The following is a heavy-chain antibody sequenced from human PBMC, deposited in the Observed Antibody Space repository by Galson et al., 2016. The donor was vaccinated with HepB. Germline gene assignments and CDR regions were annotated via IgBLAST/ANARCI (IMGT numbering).Heavy chain of an antibody. CDR1: GFPFSSYA. CDR3: FRVPRDYADYSSGVGDC. Sequence: SLRLSCAASGFPFSSYAMSWVRQAPGKGLAWVSTMSGAGTASYAYSVKGPFTISRDNPKNTLDLQMDSLRVEDTALYFYFRVPRDYADYSSGVGDCWGQGTLLTVSS. D-gene: IGHD4-17*01. J-gene: IGHJ4*02. CDR2: MSGAGTA. V-gene: IGHV3-23*01.